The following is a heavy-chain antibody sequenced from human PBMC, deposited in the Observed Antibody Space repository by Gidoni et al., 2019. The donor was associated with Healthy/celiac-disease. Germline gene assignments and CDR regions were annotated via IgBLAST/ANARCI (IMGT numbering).Heavy chain of an antibody. CDR1: ALPFRSYA. CDR2: IRGSGAST. Sequence: VQLLASGGGLVQSGGSLRLSCAASALPFRSYAMSWVRQAPGKGLEWVSSIRGSGASTYYADSVKGRFTISRDNSKNTLYLQMNSLRAEDTAVYYCARKYSSSSGPDYWGQGTLFTVSS. D-gene: IGHD6-6*01. V-gene: IGHV3-23*01. CDR3: ARKYSSSSGPDY. J-gene: IGHJ4*02.